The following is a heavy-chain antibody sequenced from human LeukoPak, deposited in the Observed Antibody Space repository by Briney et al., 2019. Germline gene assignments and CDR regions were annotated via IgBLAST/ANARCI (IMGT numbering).Heavy chain of an antibody. V-gene: IGHV3-7*04. D-gene: IGHD3-22*01. CDR2: IKQDGSEK. J-gene: IGHJ4*02. CDR3: ARDVVSYYDSSGYHDY. Sequence: GGSLRLSCAASGFTFSGYWMTWVRQAPGKGLEWVANIKQDGSEKYYVDSVKGRFTISRDNAKNSVYLQMNSLRAEDTAVYYCARDVVSYYDSSGYHDYWGQGTLVTVSP. CDR1: GFTFSGYW.